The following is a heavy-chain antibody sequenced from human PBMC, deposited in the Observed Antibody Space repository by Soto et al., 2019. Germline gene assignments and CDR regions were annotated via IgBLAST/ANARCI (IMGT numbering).Heavy chain of an antibody. D-gene: IGHD3-10*01. CDR1: GFTFSSYG. CDR3: ANLQVRGVIITPFDS. J-gene: IGHJ4*02. CDR2: ISYDGGNK. V-gene: IGHV3-30*18. Sequence: QVQLVESGGGVVQPGRSLRLSCAASGFTFSSYGIHWVRQAPGKGLEWVADISYDGGNKYYADSVKGRFTISRDNSKNTLHLQMNSLRAEDTAVYYCANLQVRGVIITPFDSWGQGTLVTVSS.